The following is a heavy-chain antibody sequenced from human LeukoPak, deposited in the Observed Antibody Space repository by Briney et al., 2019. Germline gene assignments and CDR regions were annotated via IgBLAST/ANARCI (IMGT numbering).Heavy chain of an antibody. CDR1: GYTFTSYD. J-gene: IGHJ6*02. Sequence: ASVKVSCKASGYTFTSYDINWVRQATGQGLEWMGWMNPNSGNTGYAQKFQGRVTMTRNTSISTAYMELSSLRSEDTAVYYCASGRVVIVVVPAAILQTYYYYYGMDVWGQGTTVTVSS. D-gene: IGHD2-2*02. CDR3: ASGRVVIVVVPAAILQTYYYYYGMDV. V-gene: IGHV1-8*01. CDR2: MNPNSGNT.